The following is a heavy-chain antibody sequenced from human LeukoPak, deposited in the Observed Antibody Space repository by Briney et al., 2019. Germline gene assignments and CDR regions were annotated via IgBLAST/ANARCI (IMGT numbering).Heavy chain of an antibody. V-gene: IGHV3-30*18. CDR1: GFTFSSYG. D-gene: IGHD2-2*01. CDR3: AKDLVRGVYCSSTSCYVNYFDY. CDR2: ISYDGSNT. Sequence: RGSLRLSSAAAGFTFSSYGMHWVRQAPGKGLEWVAIISYDGSNTYYADYVKGRFTISRDNSKNTVYLQMNSLRAEDTAVYYCAKDLVRGVYCSSTSCYVNYFDYWGQGTLVTVSS. J-gene: IGHJ4*02.